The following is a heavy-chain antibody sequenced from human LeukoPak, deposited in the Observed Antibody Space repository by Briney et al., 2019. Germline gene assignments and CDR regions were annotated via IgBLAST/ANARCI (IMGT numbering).Heavy chain of an antibody. Sequence: GGSLRLSXAASGFTFSSYSMNWVRQAPGKGLEWVSSISSSSSYIYYADSVKGRFTISRDNAKNSLYLQMNSLRAEDTAVYYCARQAGDYFDYWGQGTLVTVSS. V-gene: IGHV3-21*01. J-gene: IGHJ4*02. CDR2: ISSSSSYI. D-gene: IGHD7-27*01. CDR1: GFTFSSYS. CDR3: ARQAGDYFDY.